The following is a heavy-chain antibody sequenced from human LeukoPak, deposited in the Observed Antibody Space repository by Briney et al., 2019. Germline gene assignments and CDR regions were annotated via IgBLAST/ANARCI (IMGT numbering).Heavy chain of an antibody. CDR2: INPNSGGT. J-gene: IGHJ4*02. Sequence: ASVKVSCKASGYTFTGYYMHWVRQAPGQGLEWMGWINPNSGGTNYAQKFQGRVTMTRDTSTSTAYMELSRLRSDDTAVYYCARSKNIAAAGTGVGYWGQGTLVTVSS. D-gene: IGHD6-13*01. CDR1: GYTFTGYY. V-gene: IGHV1-2*02. CDR3: ARSKNIAAAGTGVGY.